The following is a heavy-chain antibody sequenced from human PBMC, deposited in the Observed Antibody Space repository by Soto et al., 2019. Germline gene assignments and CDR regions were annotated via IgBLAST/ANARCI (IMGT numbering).Heavy chain of an antibody. D-gene: IGHD3-16*02. Sequence: QVQLQESGPGLVKPSGTLSLTCAVSSGSISSSNWWSWVRQPPGKGLEWIGEIYHSGSTNYNPSLKRRVTISVDKSKNQFSLKLSSVTAADTAVYYCARAPGAYDYIWGSYRADAFDIWGQGTMVTVSS. V-gene: IGHV4-4*02. CDR3: ARAPGAYDYIWGSYRADAFDI. J-gene: IGHJ3*02. CDR1: SGSISSSNW. CDR2: IYHSGST.